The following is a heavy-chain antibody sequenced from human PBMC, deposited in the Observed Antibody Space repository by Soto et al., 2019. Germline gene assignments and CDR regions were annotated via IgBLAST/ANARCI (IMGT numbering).Heavy chain of an antibody. CDR1: GFTFDDYA. D-gene: IGHD1-26*01. V-gene: IGHV3-9*01. J-gene: IGHJ4*02. CDR3: AKSNKWELPYYFDY. Sequence: RRLSCAASGFTFDDYAMHWVRQAPGKGLEWVSGISWNSGSIGYADSVKGRFTISRDNAKNSLYLQMNSLRAEDTALYYCAKSNKWELPYYFDYWGQGTLVTVSS. CDR2: ISWNSGSI.